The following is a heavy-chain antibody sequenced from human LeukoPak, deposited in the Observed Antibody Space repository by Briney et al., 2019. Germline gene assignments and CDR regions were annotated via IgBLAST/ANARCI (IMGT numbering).Heavy chain of an antibody. CDR3: SRDPNGDYIGAFVF. D-gene: IGHD4-17*01. J-gene: IGHJ3*01. Sequence: GGSLRLSCAASGFTLGNFGLTWVRQAPGKGLEWVSSIRGNGIYTMYADSVKGRFTISRDNSKNTLYLQMNSLRAEDTAVYFCSRDPNGDYIGAFVFWGQGKLATVSS. V-gene: IGHV3-23*01. CDR1: GFTLGNFG. CDR2: IRGNGIYT.